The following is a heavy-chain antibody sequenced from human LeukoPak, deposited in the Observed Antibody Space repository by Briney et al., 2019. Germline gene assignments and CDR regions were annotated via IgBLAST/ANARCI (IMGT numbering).Heavy chain of an antibody. CDR3: ARAQRVAAAGLPGTKADNYYYGMDV. Sequence: PGASVKVSCKASGYTFTDYYMHWVQQAPGKGLEWMGRVDPEDGETIYAEKFQGRVTMTEDTSTDTAYMELSSLRSEDTAVYYCARAQRVAAAGLPGTKADNYYYGMDVWGQGTTVTVSS. D-gene: IGHD6-13*01. V-gene: IGHV1-69-2*01. CDR2: VDPEDGET. J-gene: IGHJ6*02. CDR1: GYTFTDYY.